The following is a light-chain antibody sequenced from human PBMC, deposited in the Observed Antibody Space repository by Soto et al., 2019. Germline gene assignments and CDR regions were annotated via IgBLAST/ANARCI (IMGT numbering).Light chain of an antibody. J-gene: IGLJ2*01. CDR3: SSYAGSDNYDVL. Sequence: QSALTQPPSASGSPGQSVTISCTGTSSDVSNYNYVSWYQQHPGKAPKLVIYDVSKRPSGVPDRFSGSKSGNTASLTVSGLQAEDEADYYCSSYAGSDNYDVLFGGGTKLTVL. V-gene: IGLV2-8*01. CDR2: DVS. CDR1: SSDVSNYNY.